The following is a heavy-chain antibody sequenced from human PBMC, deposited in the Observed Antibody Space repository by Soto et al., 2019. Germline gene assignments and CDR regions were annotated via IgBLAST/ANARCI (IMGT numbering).Heavy chain of an antibody. CDR3: ARSTYYDILTGSYYYYAMDV. D-gene: IGHD3-9*01. Sequence: GGSLRLSCAASGFTVGSNYMSWVRQAPGKGLEWVSVIYSEGTPYYADSVKGRFTISRENSNNTLYLHMNNLRAEDTAVYYCARSTYYDILTGSYYYYAMDVWGQGTTVTAP. CDR1: GFTVGSNY. V-gene: IGHV3-53*01. J-gene: IGHJ6*02. CDR2: IYSEGTP.